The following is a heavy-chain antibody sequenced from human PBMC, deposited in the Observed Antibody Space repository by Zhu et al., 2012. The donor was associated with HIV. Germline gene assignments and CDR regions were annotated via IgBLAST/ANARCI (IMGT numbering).Heavy chain of an antibody. Sequence: QVQLEQWGAGLLKPSETLSLTCAVCGGSFNDYYWSWIRQSPERGLEWIGEINHRGSTTYSASLKSRLTISVDTSKSQFSLKLKSVTVADSGIYYCASHRPHFASWGRGTLVSVSS. CDR3: ASHRPHFAS. V-gene: IGHV4-34*02. J-gene: IGHJ4*02. CDR1: GGSFNDYY. CDR2: INHRGST. D-gene: IGHD6-6*01.